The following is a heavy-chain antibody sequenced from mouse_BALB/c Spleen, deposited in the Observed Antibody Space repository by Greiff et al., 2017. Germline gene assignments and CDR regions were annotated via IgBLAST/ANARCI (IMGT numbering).Heavy chain of an antibody. Sequence: QVQLQQSGAELMKPGASVKISCKATGYTFSSYWIEWVKQRPGHGLEWIGEILPGSGSTNYNEKFKGKATFTADTSSNTAYMQLNSLTSEDSAVYYCARDYYGSRRYFDYWGQGTTLTVSS. CDR2: ILPGSGST. D-gene: IGHD1-1*01. CDR3: ARDYYGSRRYFDY. J-gene: IGHJ2*01. V-gene: IGHV1-9*01. CDR1: GYTFSSYW.